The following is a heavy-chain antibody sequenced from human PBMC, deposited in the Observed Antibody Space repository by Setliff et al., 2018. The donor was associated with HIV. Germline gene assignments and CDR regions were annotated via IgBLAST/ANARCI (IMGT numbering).Heavy chain of an antibody. CDR2: VKSDRDGGTI. Sequence: GGSLRLSCAASGFTFNKAWMNWVRQAPGKGLEWVGRVKSDRDGGTIQYAAPVKDRFSISVDDSRTTLYLEMNSLKTEDTAVYYCTTDPMSQYYYGSGSYYLLSFDYWGQGTLVTVSS. CDR3: TTDPMSQYYYGSGSYYLLSFDY. J-gene: IGHJ4*02. CDR1: GFTFNKAW. D-gene: IGHD3-10*01. V-gene: IGHV3-15*05.